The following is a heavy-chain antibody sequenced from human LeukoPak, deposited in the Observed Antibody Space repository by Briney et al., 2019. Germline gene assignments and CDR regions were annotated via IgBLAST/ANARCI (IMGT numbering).Heavy chain of an antibody. D-gene: IGHD3-10*01. V-gene: IGHV3-23*01. CDR2: ISGSGGST. CDR3: AKDRALSNWFDP. Sequence: PGGSLRLSCAASGFTFSSYAMSWVRQAPGKGLEWVSAISGSGGSTYYANSVKGRFTISRDNSKNTLYLQMNSLRAEDTAVYYCAKDRALSNWFDPWGQGTLVTVSS. CDR1: GFTFSSYA. J-gene: IGHJ5*02.